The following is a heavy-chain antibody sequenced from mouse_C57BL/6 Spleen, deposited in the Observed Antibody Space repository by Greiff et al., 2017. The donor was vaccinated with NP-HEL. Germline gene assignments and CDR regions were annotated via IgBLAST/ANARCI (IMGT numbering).Heavy chain of an antibody. D-gene: IGHD1-1*02. J-gene: IGHJ4*01. CDR3: ARSNYGPSMLMDY. Sequence: LVESGAELVKPGASVKLSCKASGYTFTSYWMHWVKQRPGQGLEWIGMIHPNSGSTNYNEKFKSKATLTVDKSSSTAYMQLSSLTSEDSAVYYCARSNYGPSMLMDYWGQGTSVTVSS. CDR1: GYTFTSYW. CDR2: IHPNSGST. V-gene: IGHV1-64*01.